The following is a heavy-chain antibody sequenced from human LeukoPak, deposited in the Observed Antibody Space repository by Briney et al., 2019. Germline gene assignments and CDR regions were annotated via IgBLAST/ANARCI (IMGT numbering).Heavy chain of an antibody. V-gene: IGHV4-61*02. D-gene: IGHD1-14*01. CDR2: VYTSGST. CDR3: ARGPGNAFDI. J-gene: IGHJ3*02. Sequence: SETLSLTCTVSGGSISSGSYDWSWIRQPAGKGLDWIGRVYTSGSTNYNPSLKSRVTISVDTSKNQFSLKLTSVTAADTAVYYCARGPGNAFDIWGQGTMVTVSS. CDR1: GGSISSGSYD.